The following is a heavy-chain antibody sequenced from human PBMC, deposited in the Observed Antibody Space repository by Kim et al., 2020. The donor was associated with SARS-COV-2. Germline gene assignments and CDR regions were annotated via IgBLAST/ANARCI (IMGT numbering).Heavy chain of an antibody. CDR3: ARGQPPLTTVAIDY. V-gene: IGHV1-2*06. J-gene: IGHJ4*02. CDR1: GYTFTDSY. D-gene: IGHD4-17*01. Sequence: ASVKVSCRASGYTFTDSYMHWVRQAPGQGPEWMGRINPKNGGTSSAQKFQGRVTMTRDTSINTVYLELSRLKSDDTAVYYCARGQPPLTTVAIDYWGQGTLAT. CDR2: INPKNGGT.